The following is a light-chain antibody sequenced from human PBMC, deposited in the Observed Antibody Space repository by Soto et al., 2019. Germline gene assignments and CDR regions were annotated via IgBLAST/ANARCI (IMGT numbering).Light chain of an antibody. Sequence: QSVLTQPASVSGSPGQSITVSCTGSSSDFGDDKYVSWYQQQPGKRPNLLIYGVNSRPSGISNRFSGSKSGNTASLTISGLQVEDEAEYFCGSFTTSRIWVFGGGTQLTVL. CDR2: GVN. V-gene: IGLV2-14*01. CDR1: SSDFGDDKY. CDR3: GSFTTSRIWV. J-gene: IGLJ3*02.